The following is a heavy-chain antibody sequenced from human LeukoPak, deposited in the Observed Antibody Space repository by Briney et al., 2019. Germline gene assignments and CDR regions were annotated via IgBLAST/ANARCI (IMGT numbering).Heavy chain of an antibody. Sequence: PSETLSLTCAVYGGSFSGHYWSWIRQPAGKGLEWIGRIYTSGSTNYNPSLKSRVTMSVDTSKNQFSLKLSSVTAADTAVYYCARDYPSDIWGQGTMVTVSS. V-gene: IGHV4-4*07. CDR1: GGSFSGHY. J-gene: IGHJ3*02. CDR3: ARDYPSDI. CDR2: IYTSGST. D-gene: IGHD3-16*02.